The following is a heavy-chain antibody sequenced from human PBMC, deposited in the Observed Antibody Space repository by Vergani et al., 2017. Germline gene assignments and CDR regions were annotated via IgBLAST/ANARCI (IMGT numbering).Heavy chain of an antibody. D-gene: IGHD2-21*02. Sequence: QVQLQQWGAGLVKPSETLSLTCTVSGGSISSSSYYWGWIRQPPGKGLEWIGSIYYSGSTYYNPSLKSRVTISVDTSKNQFSLKLSSVTAADTAVYYCASIVVVTATQYYFDYWGQGTLVTVSS. CDR1: GGSISSSSYY. J-gene: IGHJ4*02. CDR2: IYYSGST. CDR3: ASIVVVTATQYYFDY. V-gene: IGHV4-39*07.